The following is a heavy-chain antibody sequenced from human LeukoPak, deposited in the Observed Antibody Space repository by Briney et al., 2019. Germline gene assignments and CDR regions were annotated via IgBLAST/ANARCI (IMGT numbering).Heavy chain of an antibody. J-gene: IGHJ4*02. CDR2: ISHDGSNK. CDR1: GFTFSSYA. V-gene: IGHV3-30*04. CDR3: ARDIAFDGTRPPDY. Sequence: GGSLRLSCAASGFTFSSYAMHWARQAPGKGLEWLAVISHDGSNKYYADSVKGRFTISRDNSKNTLYLQMNSLRADDTAVYYCARDIAFDGTRPPDYWGQGTLVTVSS. D-gene: IGHD3-3*02.